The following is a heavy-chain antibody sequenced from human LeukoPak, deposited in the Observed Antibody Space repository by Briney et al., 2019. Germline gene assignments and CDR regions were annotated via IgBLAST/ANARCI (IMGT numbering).Heavy chain of an antibody. Sequence: SETLSLTCAVYGGSFSGYYWSWIRQPPGKGLEWIGEINHSGSTNYNPSLKSRVTISVDTSKNQFSLKLSSATAADTAVYYCASRNPVPRGDFDYWGQGTLVTVSS. CDR2: INHSGST. D-gene: IGHD2-15*01. CDR3: ASRNPVPRGDFDY. J-gene: IGHJ4*02. V-gene: IGHV4-34*01. CDR1: GGSFSGYY.